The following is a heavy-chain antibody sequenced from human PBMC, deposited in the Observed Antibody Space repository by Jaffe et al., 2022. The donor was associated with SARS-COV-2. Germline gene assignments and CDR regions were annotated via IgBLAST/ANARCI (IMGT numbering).Heavy chain of an antibody. J-gene: IGHJ4*02. CDR2: IYTSGST. CDR3: ARGRIEMATTYFDY. CDR1: GGSISSGSYY. D-gene: IGHD5-12*01. Sequence: QVQLQESGPGLVKPSQTLSLTCTVSGGSISSGSYYWSWIRQPAGKGLEWIGRIYTSGSTNYNPSLKSRVTISVDTSKNQFSLKLSSVTAADTAVYYCARGRIEMATTYFDYWGQGTLVTVSS. V-gene: IGHV4-61*02.